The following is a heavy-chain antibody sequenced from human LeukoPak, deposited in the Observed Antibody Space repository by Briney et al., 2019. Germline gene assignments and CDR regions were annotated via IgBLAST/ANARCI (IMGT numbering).Heavy chain of an antibody. V-gene: IGHV1-46*01. CDR1: GYTFTSYY. CDR2: INPSGGST. Sequence: ASVKVSCKASGYTFTSYYMHWVRQAPGQGLEWMGIINPSGGSTSYAQKFQGRVTMTRDMSTSTVYMELSSLRSEDTAVYYCARDLASDIVVVTATYDYWGQGTLVTVSS. J-gene: IGHJ4*02. D-gene: IGHD2-21*02. CDR3: ARDLASDIVVVTATYDY.